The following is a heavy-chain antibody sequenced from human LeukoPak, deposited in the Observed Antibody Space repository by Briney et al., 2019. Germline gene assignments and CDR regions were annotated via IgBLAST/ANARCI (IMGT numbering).Heavy chain of an antibody. CDR2: IDPRSGAT. Sequence: GGSLRLSCAASGFTFSTYGMHWVRQAPGRGLEWMGWIDPRSGATGYAQKFHGRVTMTRDTYISTVYMELSSLTSDDTAVYYCARDKGDDTGNFWFLEVWGRGTLLTVSS. J-gene: IGHJ2*01. D-gene: IGHD2-21*01. CDR1: GFTFSTYG. V-gene: IGHV1-2*02. CDR3: ARDKGDDTGNFWFLEV.